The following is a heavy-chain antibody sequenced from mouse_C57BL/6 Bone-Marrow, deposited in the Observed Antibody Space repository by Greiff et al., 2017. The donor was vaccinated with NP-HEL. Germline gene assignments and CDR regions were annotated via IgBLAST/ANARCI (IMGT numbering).Heavy chain of an antibody. J-gene: IGHJ2*01. V-gene: IGHV5-4*03. CDR3: ASNWDEGDY. Sequence: EVKLMESGGGLVKPGGSLKLSCAASGFTFSSYAMSWVRQTPEKRLEWVATISDGGSYTYYPDNVKGRFTISRDNAKNNLYLQMSHLKSEDTAMYYCASNWDEGDYWGQGTTLTVSS. D-gene: IGHD4-1*01. CDR2: ISDGGSYT. CDR1: GFTFSSYA.